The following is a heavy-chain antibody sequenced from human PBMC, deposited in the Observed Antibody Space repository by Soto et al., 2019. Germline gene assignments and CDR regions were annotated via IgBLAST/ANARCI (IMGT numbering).Heavy chain of an antibody. V-gene: IGHV3-23*01. J-gene: IGHJ4*02. Sequence: EVQVLESGGGLVQPGGSLRLSCAASGFTFSNNAMTWVRQAPGKGLEWVSTISGRGDNTYYADSVKGRFTISRDNSKNTLYLQMNSLRAEDTAEYDCVQGGWGSRSDYWGQGTLVTVSS. CDR3: VQGGWGSRSDY. D-gene: IGHD7-27*01. CDR2: ISGRGDNT. CDR1: GFTFSNNA.